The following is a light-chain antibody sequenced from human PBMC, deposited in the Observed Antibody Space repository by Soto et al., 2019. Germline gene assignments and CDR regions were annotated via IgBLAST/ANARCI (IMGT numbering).Light chain of an antibody. V-gene: IGKV1-39*01. J-gene: IGKJ2*01. CDR1: QSISSY. CDR2: AAS. Sequence: DIQMTQTPSSLSASVRDRVTITCRASQSISSYLNWDQQKPGKAPKLLIYAASSLQSGVPARLSGSGSGTDFTLTISRLQPEDVATYYCQQSYSTPHTFGQGPKLEIK. CDR3: QQSYSTPHT.